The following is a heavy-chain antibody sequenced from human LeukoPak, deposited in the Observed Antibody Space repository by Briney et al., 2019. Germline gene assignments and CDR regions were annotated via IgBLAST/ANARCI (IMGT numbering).Heavy chain of an antibody. J-gene: IGHJ4*02. CDR3: ARDPRSSGWYSD. CDR1: GYTFTGYY. CDR2: INPNSGGT. Sequence: ASVKVPCKASGYTFTGYYMHWVRQAPGQGLEWMGRINPNSGGTNYAQKFQGRVTMTRDTSISTAYMELSRLRSDDTAVYYCARDPRSSGWYSDWGQGTLVTVSS. V-gene: IGHV1-2*06. D-gene: IGHD6-19*01.